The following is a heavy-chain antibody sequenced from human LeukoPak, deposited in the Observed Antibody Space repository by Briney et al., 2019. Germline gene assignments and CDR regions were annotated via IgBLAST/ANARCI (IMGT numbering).Heavy chain of an antibody. Sequence: PSETLSLTCTVSGGSISSSSYYWGWIRQPPGKGLEWIGSIYYSGSTYYNPSLKSRVTISVDTSKNQFSLKLSSVTAADTAVYYCARRDSSGWYALDIWGQGTMVTVSS. D-gene: IGHD6-19*01. CDR2: IYYSGST. V-gene: IGHV4-39*01. CDR1: GGSISSSSYY. CDR3: ARRDSSGWYALDI. J-gene: IGHJ3*02.